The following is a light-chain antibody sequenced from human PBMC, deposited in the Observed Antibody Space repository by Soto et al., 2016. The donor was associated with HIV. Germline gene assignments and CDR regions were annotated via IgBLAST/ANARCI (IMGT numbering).Light chain of an antibody. J-gene: IGLJ1*01. CDR3: QVWDSGSNSYV. V-gene: IGLV3-21*03. CDR1: NIGTKS. CDR2: DDT. Sequence: SYVLTQPPPVSVAPGKTAKISCGGNNIGTKSVHWYQQKPGQAPVLVVYDDTDRPSGIPERFSASNSGNTATLNISRVEAGDEADYYCQVWDSGSNSYVFGSGTKVTVL.